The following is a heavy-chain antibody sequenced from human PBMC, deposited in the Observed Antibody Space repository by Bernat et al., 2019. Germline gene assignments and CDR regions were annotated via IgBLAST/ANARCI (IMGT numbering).Heavy chain of an antibody. CDR2: INPNSGGT. CDR1: GYTFTGYY. V-gene: IGHV1-2*06. D-gene: IGHD6-6*01. Sequence: QVQLVQSGAEVKKPGASVKVSCKASGYTFTGYYMHWVRQAPGQGLEWMGRINPNSGGTNYAQKFQGRVTMTSDTSISTAYLELSRLRSDDTAVYYCARWGIAARTGYYYYYMDVWGKGTTVTVSS. J-gene: IGHJ6*03. CDR3: ARWGIAARTGYYYYYMDV.